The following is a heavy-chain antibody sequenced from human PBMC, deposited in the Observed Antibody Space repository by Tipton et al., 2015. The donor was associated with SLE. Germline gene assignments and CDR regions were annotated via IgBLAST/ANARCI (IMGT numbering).Heavy chain of an antibody. CDR2: IRYDGSNK. J-gene: IGHJ6*02. D-gene: IGHD3-3*01. Sequence: GSLRLSCAASGFTFSSYGMHWVRQAPGKGLEWVAFIRYDGSNKYYADSVKGRFTISRDNSKNTLYLQMNSLRAEDTAVYYCAKVYDFWSGSYYYYGMDVWGQGTTVTVSS. CDR1: GFTFSSYG. CDR3: AKVYDFWSGSYYYYGMDV. V-gene: IGHV3-30*02.